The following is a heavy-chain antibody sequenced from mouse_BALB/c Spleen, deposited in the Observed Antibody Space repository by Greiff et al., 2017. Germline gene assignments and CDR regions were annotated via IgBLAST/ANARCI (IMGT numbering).Heavy chain of an antibody. D-gene: IGHD2-4*01. Sequence: DVMLVESGGGLVKPGGSLKLSCAASGFTFSSYAMSWVRQSPEKRLEWVAEISSGGSYTYYPDTVTGRFTISRDNAKNTLYLEMSSLRSEDTAMYYCARDPPYDYDGAWFAYWGQGTLVTVSA. CDR2: ISSGGSYT. J-gene: IGHJ3*01. V-gene: IGHV5-9-4*01. CDR3: ARDPPYDYDGAWFAY. CDR1: GFTFSSYA.